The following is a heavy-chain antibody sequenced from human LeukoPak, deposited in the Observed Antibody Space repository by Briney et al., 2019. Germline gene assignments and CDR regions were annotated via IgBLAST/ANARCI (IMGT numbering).Heavy chain of an antibody. D-gene: IGHD3-16*01. CDR2: IIPILGIA. CDR3: ARDEGAHLLQYNWFDP. V-gene: IGHV1-69*04. Sequence: SVKVSCKASGGTFSSYAISWVRQAPGQGLEWMGRIIPILGIANYAQKFQGRVTITADKSTSTAYMELSSLRSEDTAVYYCARDEGAHLLQYNWFDPWGQGTLVTVSS. CDR1: GGTFSSYA. J-gene: IGHJ5*02.